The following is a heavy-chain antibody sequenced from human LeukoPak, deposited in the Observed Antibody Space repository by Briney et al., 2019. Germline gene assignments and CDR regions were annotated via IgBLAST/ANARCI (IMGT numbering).Heavy chain of an antibody. CDR3: ARVTYNGYQHFDY. CDR1: GVSISSYY. V-gene: IGHV4-59*08. D-gene: IGHD3-10*01. J-gene: IGHJ4*02. CDR2: IYYSGST. Sequence: SETLSLTCTVSGVSISSYYWSWIRQPPGKGLEWIGYIYYSGSTNYNPSLKSRVTISVDTSKNQFSLKLSSVTAADTAVYYCARVTYNGYQHFDYWGRGNLVTVS.